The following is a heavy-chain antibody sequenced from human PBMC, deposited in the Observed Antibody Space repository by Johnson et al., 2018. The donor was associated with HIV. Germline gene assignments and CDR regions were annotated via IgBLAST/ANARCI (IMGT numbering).Heavy chain of an antibody. D-gene: IGHD7-27*01. Sequence: QVQLVESGGGVVQPGRSLRLSCAASGFTFSSYGMHWVRQAPGKGLEWVAFIRYDGRNKDYADSVKGRFTISRDNSKNTLYVQMNSLRAEDTAVYYCAKYRSWGSWNAFDIWGQGTMVTVSS. V-gene: IGHV3-30*02. CDR2: IRYDGRNK. CDR1: GFTFSSYG. J-gene: IGHJ3*02. CDR3: AKYRSWGSWNAFDI.